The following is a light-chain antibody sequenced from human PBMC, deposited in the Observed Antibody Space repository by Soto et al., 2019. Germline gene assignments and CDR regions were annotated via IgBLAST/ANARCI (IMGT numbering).Light chain of an antibody. CDR1: QSVSSSY. J-gene: IGKJ1*01. Sequence: EIVLTQSPGTLSLSPGERATLSCRASQSVSSSYLAWYQQKPGQAPRLLIYGASSRATGIPDRFSGSGSGTGFTLTISRLEPEDFAVYYCQQYGSSPPWTFGQWTKVEIK. CDR2: GAS. V-gene: IGKV3-20*01. CDR3: QQYGSSPPWT.